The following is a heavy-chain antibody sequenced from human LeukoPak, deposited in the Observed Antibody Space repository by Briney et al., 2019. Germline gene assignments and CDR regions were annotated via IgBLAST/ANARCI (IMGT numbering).Heavy chain of an antibody. Sequence: ASVKVSCKASGYTFTGYYMHWVRQAPGQGLEWMGWINPNSGGTNYAQKFQGRVTMTRDTSISTAYMELSRLRSDDTAVYYCAADYYDSSGSIDAFDIWGQGTMVTVSS. CDR3: AADYYDSSGSIDAFDI. V-gene: IGHV1-2*02. J-gene: IGHJ3*02. D-gene: IGHD3-22*01. CDR2: INPNSGGT. CDR1: GYTFTGYY.